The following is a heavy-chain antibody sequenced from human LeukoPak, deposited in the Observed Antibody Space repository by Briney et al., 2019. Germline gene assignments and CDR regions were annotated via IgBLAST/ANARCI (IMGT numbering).Heavy chain of an antibody. CDR3: ARGRGIAARPYAFDI. Sequence: SQTLSLTCTVSGGSISSGSYYWSWIRQPAGKGLEWIGRIYTSGSTNYNPSPKSRVTISVDTSKNQFSLKLSSVTAADTAVSYCARGRGIAARPYAFDIWGQGTMVTVSS. D-gene: IGHD6-6*01. CDR1: GGSISSGSYY. V-gene: IGHV4-61*02. CDR2: IYTSGST. J-gene: IGHJ3*02.